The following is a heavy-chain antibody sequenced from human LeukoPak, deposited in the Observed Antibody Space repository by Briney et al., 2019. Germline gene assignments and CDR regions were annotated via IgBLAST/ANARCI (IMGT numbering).Heavy chain of an antibody. Sequence: GGSLRLSCAASGFTFSGSAMHWVRQASGKGLEWVGRIRSKANSYATAYVTSGTGRFTIPREESKNTAYLQMNSLKTEDTAVYYCTRGWNDFHYYYYMDVWGKGTTVTVSS. V-gene: IGHV3-73*01. J-gene: IGHJ6*03. CDR2: IRSKANSYAT. CDR1: GFTFSGSA. D-gene: IGHD1-1*01. CDR3: TRGWNDFHYYYYMDV.